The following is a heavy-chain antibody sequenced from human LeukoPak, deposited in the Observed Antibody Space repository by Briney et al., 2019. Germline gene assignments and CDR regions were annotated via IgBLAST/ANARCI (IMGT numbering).Heavy chain of an antibody. CDR1: GFTFSSYS. J-gene: IGHJ4*02. V-gene: IGHV3-21*01. CDR2: ISSSSSYI. Sequence: GGSLRLSCAASGFTFSSYSMNWVRQAPGKGLEWVSSISSSSSYIYYADSVKGRFTISRDNAKNSLYQQMNSLRAEDTAVYYCARGVTYYYDSSGPDPFDYWGQGTLVTVSS. CDR3: ARGVTYYYDSSGPDPFDY. D-gene: IGHD3-22*01.